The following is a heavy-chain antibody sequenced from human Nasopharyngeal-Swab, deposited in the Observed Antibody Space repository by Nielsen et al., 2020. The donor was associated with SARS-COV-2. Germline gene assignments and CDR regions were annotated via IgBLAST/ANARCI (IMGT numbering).Heavy chain of an antibody. CDR2: IWYDGSNK. D-gene: IGHD6-6*01. Sequence: GGSLRLSCAASGFTFSSYGMHWVRQAPGKGLEWVAVIWYDGSNKYYADSVKGRFTISRDNSKNTLYLQMNSLRAEDTAVYYCAVIAARPPEYFDYWGQGILVTVSS. CDR1: GFTFSSYG. CDR3: AVIAARPPEYFDY. V-gene: IGHV3-33*01. J-gene: IGHJ4*02.